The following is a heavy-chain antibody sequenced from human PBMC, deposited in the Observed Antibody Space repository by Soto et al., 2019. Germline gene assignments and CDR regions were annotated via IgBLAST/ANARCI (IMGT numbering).Heavy chain of an antibody. CDR1: GGSISSSNW. CDR3: ASPLAFGELSGNAFDI. V-gene: IGHV4-4*02. D-gene: IGHD3-10*01. J-gene: IGHJ3*02. CDR2: IYHSGST. Sequence: QVQLQESGPGLVKPSGTLSLTCAVSGGSISSSNWWSWVRQPPGKGLEWIGEIYHSGSTNYNPSLKSRVTISVQKSKNQVARKPSSVTAADTAVYYCASPLAFGELSGNAFDIWGQGTMVTVSS.